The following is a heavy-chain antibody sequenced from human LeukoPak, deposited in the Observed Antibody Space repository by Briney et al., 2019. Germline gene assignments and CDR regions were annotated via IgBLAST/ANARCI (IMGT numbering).Heavy chain of an antibody. CDR2: IYSGGTT. V-gene: IGHV3-53*01. CDR3: ARDRRGAVGGSYFYYMDV. D-gene: IGHD3-10*01. J-gene: IGHJ6*03. CDR1: GLTVSSNY. Sequence: GGSLRLSCAASGLTVSSNYMRWVRQAPGKVMERVSVIYSGGTTYYADSVKGRFTISRDSSKNTLYFQMNSLRVEDTAVYYCARDRRGAVGGSYFYYMDVWGKGTTVTVSS.